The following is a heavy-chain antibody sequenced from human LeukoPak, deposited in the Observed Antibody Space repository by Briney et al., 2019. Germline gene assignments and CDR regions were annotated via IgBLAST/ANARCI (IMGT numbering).Heavy chain of an antibody. CDR1: GGSISSSSYY. V-gene: IGHV4-39*01. D-gene: IGHD4-17*01. CDR3: ARQGYGDYVPPRYYYYYYMDV. J-gene: IGHJ6*03. Sequence: PSETLSLTCTVSGGSISSSSYYWGWIRQPPGKGLGWIGSIYYSGSTYYNPSLKSRVTISVDTSKNQFSLKLSSVTAADTAVYYCARQGYGDYVPPRYYYYYYMDVWGKGTTVTVSS. CDR2: IYYSGST.